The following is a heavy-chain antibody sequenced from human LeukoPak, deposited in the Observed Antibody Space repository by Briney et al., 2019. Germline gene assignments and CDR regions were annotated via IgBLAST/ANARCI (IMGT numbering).Heavy chain of an antibody. Sequence: ASVTVSCTVSGYTLTELSMHWVRQAPGKGLEWMGGFDPEDGETIYAQKFQGRVTMTEDTSTDTAYMELSSLRSEDTAVYYCATINWNYMWDEAFDIWGQGTMVTVSS. D-gene: IGHD1-7*01. V-gene: IGHV1-24*01. J-gene: IGHJ3*02. CDR2: FDPEDGET. CDR1: GYTLTELS. CDR3: ATINWNYMWDEAFDI.